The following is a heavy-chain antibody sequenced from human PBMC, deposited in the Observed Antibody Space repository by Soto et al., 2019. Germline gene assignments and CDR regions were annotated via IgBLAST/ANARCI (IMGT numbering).Heavy chain of an antibody. CDR2: IYYSGNT. J-gene: IGHJ4*02. V-gene: IGHV4-31*02. CDR3: ARTVGSGSPDFDY. Sequence: SQRRSRTGLLAAPSHTRNCDYWNWPRQHRGKGLGWIGHIYYSGNTYYDLSLGRRLTISVDTSKNQFSLRLTSVTAADTAVYYCARTVGSGSPDFDYWGQGTLVTVSS. CDR1: APSHTRNCDY. D-gene: IGHD3-10*01.